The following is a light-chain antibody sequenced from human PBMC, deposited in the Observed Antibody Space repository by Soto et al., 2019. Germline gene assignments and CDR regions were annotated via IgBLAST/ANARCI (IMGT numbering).Light chain of an antibody. CDR3: QHYGGMWA. Sequence: DIQMTQSPSSLSASVGDRVTITCRASQDIRNDLGWYQQKPGEGPNLLIYAASSLQRGVPSRFSGSGFGTEFILTISSLQPDDFATYCCQHYGGMWAFGQGTKVDI. CDR2: AAS. CDR1: QDIRND. V-gene: IGKV1-17*01. J-gene: IGKJ1*01.